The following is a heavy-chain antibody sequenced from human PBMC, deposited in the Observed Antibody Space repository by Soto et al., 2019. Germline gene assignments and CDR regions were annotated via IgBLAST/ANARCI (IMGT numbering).Heavy chain of an antibody. Sequence: GGSLRLSCAASGFTFSSYGMHWVRQAPGKGLEWVAVIWYDGSNKYYADSVKGRFTISRDNSKNTLYLQMNCLRAEDTAVYYCARGEYYYDSSGYIDAFDIWGQGTMVTVSS. J-gene: IGHJ3*02. V-gene: IGHV3-33*01. D-gene: IGHD3-22*01. CDR2: IWYDGSNK. CDR3: ARGEYYYDSSGYIDAFDI. CDR1: GFTFSSYG.